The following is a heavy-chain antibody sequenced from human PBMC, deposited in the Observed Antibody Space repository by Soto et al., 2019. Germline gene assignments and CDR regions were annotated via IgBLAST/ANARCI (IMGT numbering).Heavy chain of an antibody. V-gene: IGHV3-33*01. CDR1: VFTFSSHA. J-gene: IGHJ4*02. CDR2: IWNAGNNK. Sequence: GGSLRLSCAASVFTFSSHAMNWVRQAPGKGLEWVALIWNAGNNKYYTDAGSVKGRFTISRDNSRNTLYLEMNSVRADDTAVYYCARGPDYSNFGYFDYWGQGTLVTVSS. CDR3: ARGPDYSNFGYFDY. D-gene: IGHD4-4*01.